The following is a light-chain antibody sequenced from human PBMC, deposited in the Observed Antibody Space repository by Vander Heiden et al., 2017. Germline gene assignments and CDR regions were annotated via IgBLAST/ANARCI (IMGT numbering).Light chain of an antibody. CDR2: GTS. CDR1: QSGTSN. CDR3: QQYTEWPRT. V-gene: IGKV3-15*01. Sequence: AATLSVSPGKSATPSCRASQSGTSNLAWYQQKPGQAPRLLIYGTSTRATGIPARFGGSGSGTEFTLTISSLQSEDFAVYYCQQYTEWPRTFGQGTKVESK. J-gene: IGKJ1*01.